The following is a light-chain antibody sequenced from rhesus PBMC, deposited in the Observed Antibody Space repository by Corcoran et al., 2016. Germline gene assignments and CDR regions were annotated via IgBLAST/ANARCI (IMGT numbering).Light chain of an antibody. CDR2: KAS. Sequence: DIQMTQSPSSLSASVGDTVTITCRASQGISSWLAWYQQTPGKAPKLLSYKASSLQSGVPSRFSGSGSGSDFTLTISSLQSEDFATYYCQQYSSRPRTFGQGTKVEIE. CDR3: QQYSSRPRT. J-gene: IGKJ1*01. CDR1: QGISSW. V-gene: IGKV1-22*01.